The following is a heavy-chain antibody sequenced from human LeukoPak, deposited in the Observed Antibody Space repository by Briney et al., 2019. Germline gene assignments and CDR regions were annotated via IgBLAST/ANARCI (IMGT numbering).Heavy chain of an antibody. Sequence: GGSLRLSCAASGFTFSSYAMHWVRQAPGKGLEWVTVISYDGSNEYYADSVKGRFTISRDNSKNTLYLQMNSLRAEDTAVYYCARADYSYGRTNDYWGQGTLVTVSS. J-gene: IGHJ4*02. V-gene: IGHV3-30-3*01. CDR3: ARADYSYGRTNDY. D-gene: IGHD5-18*01. CDR1: GFTFSSYA. CDR2: ISYDGSNE.